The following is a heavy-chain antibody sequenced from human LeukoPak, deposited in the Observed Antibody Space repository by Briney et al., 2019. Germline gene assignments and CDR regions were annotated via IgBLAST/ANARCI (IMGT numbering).Heavy chain of an antibody. CDR3: ARQFGGPHRVGRPSQPSEY. CDR2: INYSGRT. V-gene: IGHV4-39*01. Sequence: PSEPLSLTCTVSDASMTSGSFYWGRIPQPPGKGLEWIWPINYSGRTYHNPSLKSRVTVSEDTSKNQFSLKLSYVTSADTAVYYCARQFGGPHRVGRPSQPSEYCGQGILVTVSS. J-gene: IGHJ4*02. CDR1: DASMTSGSFY. D-gene: IGHD3-3*01.